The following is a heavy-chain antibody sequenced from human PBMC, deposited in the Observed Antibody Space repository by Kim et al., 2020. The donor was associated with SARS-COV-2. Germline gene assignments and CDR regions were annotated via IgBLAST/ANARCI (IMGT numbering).Heavy chain of an antibody. CDR3: ARDPSYCSSTSCYY. D-gene: IGHD2-2*01. J-gene: IGHJ4*02. Sequence: DQVKGRFTITRDKAKNSLYLQMNSLRAEDTAGYYCARDPSYCSSTSCYYWGQGTLVTVSS. V-gene: IGHV3-21*01.